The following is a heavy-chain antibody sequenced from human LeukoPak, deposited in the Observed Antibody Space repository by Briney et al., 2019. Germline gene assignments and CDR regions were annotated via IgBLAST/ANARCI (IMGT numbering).Heavy chain of an antibody. CDR3: AVQTEASVLPDPAFDI. V-gene: IGHV4-39*01. D-gene: IGHD2-15*01. J-gene: IGHJ3*02. CDR1: GGSISSSSYY. CDR2: IYYGGST. Sequence: SETLSLTCTVSGGSISSSSYYWGWIRQPPGKGLDWIGTIYYGGSTYYNPSLKSRVTISVDPSKNQFSLKLSSVTAADTAVYYCAVQTEASVLPDPAFDIWGQGTMVTVSS.